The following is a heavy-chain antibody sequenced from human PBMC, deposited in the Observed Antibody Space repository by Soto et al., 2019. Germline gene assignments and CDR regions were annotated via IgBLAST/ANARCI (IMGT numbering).Heavy chain of an antibody. D-gene: IGHD5-12*01. CDR1: GGSISSGGYY. Sequence: SETLSLTCTVSGGSISSGGYYWSWIRQHPGKGLEWIGYIYYSGSTYYNPSLKSRVTISVDTSKNQFSLKLSSVTAADTAVYYCARSASNIVSDYFDYWGQGALVTVSS. CDR3: ARSASNIVSDYFDY. CDR2: IYYSGST. V-gene: IGHV4-31*03. J-gene: IGHJ4*02.